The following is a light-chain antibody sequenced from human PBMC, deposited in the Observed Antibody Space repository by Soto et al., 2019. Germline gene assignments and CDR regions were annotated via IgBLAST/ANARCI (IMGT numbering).Light chain of an antibody. CDR3: MQALQPPLW. CDR2: LGS. Sequence: DIVVTQSTLSLPVTLGEPASISCRSSQSLLNSNCYNYLDWDLQNPGQSPQLLILLGSNRSSGVPSRVRGNGSGTYYTVKISRVVAEDVRLYLCMQALQPPLWFGQAT. CDR1: QSLLNSNCYNY. V-gene: IGKV2-28*01. J-gene: IGKJ1*01.